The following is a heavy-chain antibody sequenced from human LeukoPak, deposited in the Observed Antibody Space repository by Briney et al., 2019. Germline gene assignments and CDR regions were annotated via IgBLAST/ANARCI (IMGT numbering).Heavy chain of an antibody. CDR1: GFTFSSYEM. CDR2: IDWDDDK. D-gene: IGHD6-13*01. CDR3: ARMGEAAAGTFSPYYYYYMDV. J-gene: IGHJ6*03. V-gene: IGHV2-70*11. Sequence: LRLSCAASGFTFSSYEMNWVRQAPGKALEWLARIDWDDDKYYSTSLKTRLTISKDTSKNQVVLTMTNMDPVDTATYYCARMGEAAAGTFSPYYYYYMDVWGKGTTVTVSS.